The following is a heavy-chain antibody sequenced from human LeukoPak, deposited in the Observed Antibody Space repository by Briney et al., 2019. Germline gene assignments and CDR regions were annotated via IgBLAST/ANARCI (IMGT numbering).Heavy chain of an antibody. D-gene: IGHD5-12*01. Sequence: GGSLRLSCAASGFSFSNDWMCWVRQAPGKGLEWVSAISGSGGSTYYADSVKGRFTISRDNSKNTLYLQMNSLRAEDTAVYYCAKGGIVATIIPYDYWGQGTLVTVSS. J-gene: IGHJ4*02. CDR3: AKGGIVATIIPYDY. CDR1: GFSFSNDW. V-gene: IGHV3-23*01. CDR2: ISGSGGST.